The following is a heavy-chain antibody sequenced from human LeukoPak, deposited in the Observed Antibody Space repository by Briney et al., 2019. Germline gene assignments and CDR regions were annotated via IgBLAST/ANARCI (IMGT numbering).Heavy chain of an antibody. V-gene: IGHV4-30-2*01. CDR2: IYHSGST. D-gene: IGHD2-2*02. CDR3: ARGPRGVVPAAIGALADYYYMDV. Sequence: SETLSLTCTVSGGSISSGGYYWSWIRQPPGKGLEWIGYIYHSGSTYYNPSLKSRVTISVDRSENQFSLKLSSVTAADTAVYYCARGPRGVVPAAIGALADYYYMDVWGKGTTVTVSS. CDR1: GGSISSGGYY. J-gene: IGHJ6*03.